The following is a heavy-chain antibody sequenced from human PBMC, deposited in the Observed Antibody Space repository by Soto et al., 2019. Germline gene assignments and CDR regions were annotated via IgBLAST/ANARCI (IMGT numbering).Heavy chain of an antibody. D-gene: IGHD6-19*01. CDR3: ASGGDASGHHASDL. J-gene: IGHJ3*01. CDR1: GYSLTNIW. Sequence: PGESLKISRKGSGYSLTNIWLHWVRHMPGKGLEWMGRIDPGASLTPYNPSFQGHVTMSADKPLNTAYLQWSSLKASGTAMYYCASGGDASGHHASDLWVLGTMVTVSS. CDR2: IDPGASLT. V-gene: IGHV5-10-1*01.